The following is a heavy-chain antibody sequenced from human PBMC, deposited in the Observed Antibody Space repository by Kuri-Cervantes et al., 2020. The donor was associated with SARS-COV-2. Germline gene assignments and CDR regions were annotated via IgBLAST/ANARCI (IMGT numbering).Heavy chain of an antibody. D-gene: IGHD2-2*01. CDR1: GFTFSSYA. CDR2: ISYDGSNK. CDR3: ARDRGVDYCSSTSCPSGPFGPFDP. V-gene: IGHV3-30-3*01. Sequence: LSLTCAASGFTFSSYAIHWVRQAPGKGLEWVAVISYDGSNKYYADSVKGRFTISRDNSENTLYLQMNSLRAEDTAVYYCARDRGVDYCSSTSCPSGPFGPFDPWGQGTLVTVSS. J-gene: IGHJ5*02.